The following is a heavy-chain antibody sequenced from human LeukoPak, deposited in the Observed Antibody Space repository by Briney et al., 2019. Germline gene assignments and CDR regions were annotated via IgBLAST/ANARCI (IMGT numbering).Heavy chain of an antibody. D-gene: IGHD3-10*01. V-gene: IGHV1-69*13. CDR1: GGTFSSYA. CDR3: ASGITMVRGANRYYYYMDV. Sequence: SVKVSCKASGGTFSSYAISWVRQAPGQGLEWMGGIIPIFGTANYAQKFQGRVTITADESTSTAYMELSSLRSEDTAVYYCASGITMVRGANRYYYYMDVWGKGTTVTVSS. CDR2: IIPIFGTA. J-gene: IGHJ6*03.